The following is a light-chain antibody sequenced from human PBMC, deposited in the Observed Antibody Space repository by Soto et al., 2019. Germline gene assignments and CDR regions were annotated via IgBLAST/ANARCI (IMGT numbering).Light chain of an antibody. J-gene: IGLJ2*01. CDR3: QSYDIKLSCVV. CDR1: RSNIGAGYD. CDR2: GNT. V-gene: IGLV1-40*01. Sequence: QSVLTQPPSVSGAPGQRVTISCTGSRSNIGAGYDVHWYQQLPGTAPKLLIDGNTNRPSGIPDRFSGSKSGTSASLAITGLQAEDEAEYYCQSYDIKLSCVVCGGGTKLTVL.